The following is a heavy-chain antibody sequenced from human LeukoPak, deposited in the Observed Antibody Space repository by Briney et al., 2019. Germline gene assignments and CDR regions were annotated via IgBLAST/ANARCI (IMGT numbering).Heavy chain of an antibody. D-gene: IGHD2-8*02. CDR1: GYTFTGPF. Sequence: ASVKVSCKASGYTFTGPFIHWLRQAPGQGLEWMGWIDPPSGTPHYAQKFQDTVTMTRDTSIGTAYLEVHRLKSDDTAVYYCARSGFSTGFYLDFWGQGTLISVSS. CDR3: ARSGFSTGFYLDF. J-gene: IGHJ4*02. V-gene: IGHV1-2*02. CDR2: IDPPSGTP.